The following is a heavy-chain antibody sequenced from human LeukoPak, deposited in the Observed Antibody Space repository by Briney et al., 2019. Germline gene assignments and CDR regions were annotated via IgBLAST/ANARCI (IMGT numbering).Heavy chain of an antibody. Sequence: GGSLRLSCAASGFTFSSYEMNWVRQAPGKGLEWVSYISSSGSTIYYADSVKGRFTISRDNSKNTLYLQMNSLRPEDTAVYYCVKEKETLVAAFQHWGQGTLVTVSS. V-gene: IGHV3-48*03. CDR3: VKEKETLVAAFQH. D-gene: IGHD4/OR15-4a*01. J-gene: IGHJ1*01. CDR2: ISSSGSTI. CDR1: GFTFSSYE.